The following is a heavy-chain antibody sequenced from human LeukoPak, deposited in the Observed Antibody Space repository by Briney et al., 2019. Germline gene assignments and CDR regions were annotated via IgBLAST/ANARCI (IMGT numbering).Heavy chain of an antibody. D-gene: IGHD1-26*01. V-gene: IGHV1-24*01. CDR1: GYTLTELS. J-gene: IGHJ1*01. CDR2: FDPEDGET. CDR3: ATRWELSSPAEYFQH. Sequence: GASVKVSCKVSGYTLTELSMHWVRQAPGKGLEWMGGFDPEDGETIYAQKFQGRVTMTEDTSTDTAYMELSSLRSEDTAVYYCATRWELSSPAEYFQHWGQGTLVTVSS.